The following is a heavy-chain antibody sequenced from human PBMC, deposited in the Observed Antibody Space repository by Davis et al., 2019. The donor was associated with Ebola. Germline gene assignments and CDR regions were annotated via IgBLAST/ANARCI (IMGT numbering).Heavy chain of an antibody. CDR1: GGSISSYY. J-gene: IGHJ4*02. Sequence: PSETLSLTCTVSGGSISSYYWSWIRQPPGKGLEWIGYIYYSGSTNYNPSLKSRVTISVDTSKNQFSLKLSSVTAADTAVYYCARGFGDMGDYWGQGTLVTVSS. CDR3: ARGFGDMGDY. V-gene: IGHV4-59*01. D-gene: IGHD3-10*01. CDR2: IYYSGST.